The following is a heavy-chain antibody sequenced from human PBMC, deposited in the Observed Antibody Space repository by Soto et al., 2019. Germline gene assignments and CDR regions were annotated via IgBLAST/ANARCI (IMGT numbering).Heavy chain of an antibody. Sequence: SETLSITCTVSGGSISSSRYYWGWIRQPPGKGLEWIGSIYYSGSTYYNPSLKSRVTISVDTSKNQFSLKLSSVTAADTAVYYCARRKLWEEYYFDYWGQGTLVTVS. CDR2: IYYSGST. V-gene: IGHV4-39*01. J-gene: IGHJ4*02. D-gene: IGHD1-26*01. CDR3: ARRKLWEEYYFDY. CDR1: GGSISSSRYY.